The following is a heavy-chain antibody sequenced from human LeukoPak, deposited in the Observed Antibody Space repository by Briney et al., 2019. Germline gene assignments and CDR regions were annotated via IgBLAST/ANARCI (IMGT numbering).Heavy chain of an antibody. CDR2: VYHVGTT. V-gene: IGHV4-38-2*02. CDR1: GHSISSGYF. D-gene: IGHD6-13*01. J-gene: IGHJ3*02. CDR3: ARCLGFLIGSSWYPDAFDI. Sequence: PSETLSLTCTVSGHSISSGYFWGWIRQPPGKGLEWIGVYHVGTTDYNPSLKSRVTISVDRSKNQMSLKLSSVTAADTAVYYCARCLGFLIGSSWYPDAFDIWGQRTMVTVSS.